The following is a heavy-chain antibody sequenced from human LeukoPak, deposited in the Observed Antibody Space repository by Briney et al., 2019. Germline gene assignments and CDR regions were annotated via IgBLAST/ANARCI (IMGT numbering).Heavy chain of an antibody. V-gene: IGHV3-30*02. CDR3: AKERTGVSGGWT. CDR1: GFTFSDFG. Sequence: GGSLRLSCAASGFTFSDFGFHWVRQAPGKGLEWLTFIRYDGYNKYYADSVKGRFSISRDNSKNTVHLQMNSLRREDTAVYYCAKERTGVSGGWTWGQGTLVTASS. D-gene: IGHD2-15*01. CDR2: IRYDGYNK. J-gene: IGHJ5*02.